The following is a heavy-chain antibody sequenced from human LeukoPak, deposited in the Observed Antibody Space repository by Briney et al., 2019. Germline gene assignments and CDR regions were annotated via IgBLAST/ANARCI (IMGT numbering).Heavy chain of an antibody. CDR1: GFAFSSYS. CDR3: ARGASWTLGYFQH. V-gene: IGHV3-21*01. Sequence: GGSLRLSCAASGFAFSSYSMNWVRQAPGKGLEWVSSISSSSSYIYYADSVKGRFTISRDNAKNSLYLQMNSLRAEDTAVYYCARGASWTLGYFQHWGQGTLVTVSS. J-gene: IGHJ1*01. CDR2: ISSSSSYI. D-gene: IGHD6-13*01.